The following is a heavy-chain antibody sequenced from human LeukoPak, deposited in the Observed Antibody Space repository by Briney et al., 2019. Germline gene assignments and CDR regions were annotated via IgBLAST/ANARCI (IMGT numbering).Heavy chain of an antibody. Sequence: ASVKVSCKASGYTFTSYGISWVRQAPGQGLEWMGWINPNSGGTNYAQKFQGRVTMTRDTSISTAYMELSRLRSDDTAVYYCAATYSSSSPFDYWGQGTLVTVSS. D-gene: IGHD6-6*01. CDR1: GYTFTSYG. CDR2: INPNSGGT. V-gene: IGHV1-2*02. CDR3: AATYSSSSPFDY. J-gene: IGHJ4*02.